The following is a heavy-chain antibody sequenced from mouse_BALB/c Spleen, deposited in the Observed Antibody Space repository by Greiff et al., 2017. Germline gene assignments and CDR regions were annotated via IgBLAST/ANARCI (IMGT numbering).Heavy chain of an antibody. CDR2: ISDGGSYT. CDR1: GFTFSDYY. J-gene: IGHJ3*01. Sequence: EVQLVESGGGLVKPGGSLKLSCAASGFTFSDYYMYWVRQTPEKRLEWVATISDGGSYTYYPDSVKGRFTISRDNAKNNLYLQMSSLKSEDTAMYYCAREGDYGSSYGWFAYWGQGTLVTVSA. D-gene: IGHD1-1*01. V-gene: IGHV5-4*02. CDR3: AREGDYGSSYGWFAY.